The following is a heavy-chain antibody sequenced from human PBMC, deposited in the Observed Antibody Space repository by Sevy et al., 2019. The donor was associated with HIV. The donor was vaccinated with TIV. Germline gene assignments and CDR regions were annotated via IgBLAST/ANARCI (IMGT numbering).Heavy chain of an antibody. CDR3: ARDPRMYGDYLLAYFDY. J-gene: IGHJ4*02. V-gene: IGHV3-30*02. CDR2: IGYDGNNK. CDR1: GFTPSTYG. D-gene: IGHD2-8*01. Sequence: GGSLRLSCAGSGFTPSTYGMHWVRQAPGKGLEWVAFIGYDGNNKYYADSVKGRFTISRDNSKNTLFLQMDSLRAEDTAVYYCARDPRMYGDYLLAYFDYWGQGALVTVSS.